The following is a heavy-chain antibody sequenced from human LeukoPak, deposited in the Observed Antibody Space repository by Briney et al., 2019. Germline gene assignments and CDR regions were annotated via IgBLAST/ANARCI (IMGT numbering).Heavy chain of an antibody. Sequence: SETLSLTCAVYGGSFSGYYWSWIRQPPGKGLEWIGEINHSGSTNYNPSLKSRVTISVDTSKSQFSLKLSSVTAADTAVYYCARGRTQYDFWSGYYYYYMDVWGKGTTVTVSS. CDR1: GGSFSGYY. CDR2: INHSGST. D-gene: IGHD3-3*01. CDR3: ARGRTQYDFWSGYYYYYMDV. V-gene: IGHV4-34*01. J-gene: IGHJ6*03.